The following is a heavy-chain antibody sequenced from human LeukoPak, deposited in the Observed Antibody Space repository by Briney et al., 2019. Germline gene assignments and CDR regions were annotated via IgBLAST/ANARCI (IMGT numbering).Heavy chain of an antibody. CDR1: GFTFSSYA. J-gene: IGHJ6*02. V-gene: IGHV3-23*01. Sequence: GGSLRLSCAASGFTFSSYAMSRVRQAPGKGLEWVSRIDDSGVIRSYADSVKGRFTISRDNSKMTLTLQMNSLRAEDTAVYYCAKRLKRNYYYHYAMDVWGQGTTVTVSS. D-gene: IGHD3-22*01. CDR2: IDDSGVIR. CDR3: AKRLKRNYYYHYAMDV.